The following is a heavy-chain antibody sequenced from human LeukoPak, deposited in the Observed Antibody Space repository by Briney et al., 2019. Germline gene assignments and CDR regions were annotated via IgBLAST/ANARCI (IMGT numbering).Heavy chain of an antibody. V-gene: IGHV3-30*03. CDR2: ISYDGSNK. Sequence: LTGGSLRLSCAASGFTFSSYGMHWVRQAPGKGLEWVAVISYDGSNKYYADSVKGRFTISRDNSKNTLYLQMNSLRAEDTAVYYCARDFVYYDFWSGYFDYWGQGTLVTVSS. J-gene: IGHJ4*02. CDR1: GFTFSSYG. CDR3: ARDFVYYDFWSGYFDY. D-gene: IGHD3-3*01.